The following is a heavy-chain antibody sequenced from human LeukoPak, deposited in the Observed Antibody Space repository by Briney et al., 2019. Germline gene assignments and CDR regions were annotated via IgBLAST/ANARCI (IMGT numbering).Heavy chain of an antibody. J-gene: IGHJ4*02. CDR3: AKQTAEGDYDFWSGYYGFDY. CDR1: GFTFSTYA. V-gene: IGHV3-23*01. CDR2: ISGNGGST. Sequence: GGSLRLSCAASGFTFSTYAMTWVRQAPGKGLEWVSAISGNGGSTYSADSVKGRFTISRDNSKNTLYLQMNSLRAEDTALYYCAKQTAEGDYDFWSGYYGFDYWGQGTLVTVSS. D-gene: IGHD3-3*01.